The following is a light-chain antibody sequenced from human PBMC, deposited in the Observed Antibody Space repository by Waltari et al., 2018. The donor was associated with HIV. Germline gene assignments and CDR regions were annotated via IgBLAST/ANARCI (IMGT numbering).Light chain of an antibody. CDR3: QKYNSAPLT. CDR2: VAS. Sequence: DIQMTQSQSSLSASVGDRVTITCRASQDIHNYLAWYQQKPGKVPKLLIYVASTLQSGVPSRFSGSGSGTDFTLTISSLQPEDVATYYCQKYNSAPLTFGGGTKVEIK. CDR1: QDIHNY. J-gene: IGKJ4*01. V-gene: IGKV1-27*01.